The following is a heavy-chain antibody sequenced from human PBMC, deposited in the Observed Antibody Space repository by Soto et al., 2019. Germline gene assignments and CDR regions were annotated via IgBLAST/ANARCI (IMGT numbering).Heavy chain of an antibody. CDR2: IIPIFGTA. J-gene: IGHJ5*02. V-gene: IGHV1-69*13. D-gene: IGHD1-7*01. Sequence: GASVKVSCKASRGTFSSYAISWVRHAPGQGLEWMGGIIPIFGTATYGQKFQGRVTITADESTSTAYMKLSSLRSEATAVYYCARGITGTTISFDPGGQGTLVTVYS. CDR3: ARGITGTTISFDP. CDR1: RGTFSSYA.